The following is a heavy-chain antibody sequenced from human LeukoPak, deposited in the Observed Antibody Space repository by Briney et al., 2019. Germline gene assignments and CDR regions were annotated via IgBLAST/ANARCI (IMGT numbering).Heavy chain of an antibody. D-gene: IGHD1-26*01. CDR1: GFTFSSYG. CDR3: AKDSLRERIVGSTTRGVNDY. CDR2: IRYDGRNK. J-gene: IGHJ4*02. Sequence: PGRSLRLSCAASGFTFSSYGMHWVRQAPGKGLEWVAFIRYDGRNKYYADSVKGRFTISRDNSKNTLYLQMNSLRGEDTAVYYCAKDSLRERIVGSTTRGVNDYWGQGTLVTVSS. V-gene: IGHV3-30*02.